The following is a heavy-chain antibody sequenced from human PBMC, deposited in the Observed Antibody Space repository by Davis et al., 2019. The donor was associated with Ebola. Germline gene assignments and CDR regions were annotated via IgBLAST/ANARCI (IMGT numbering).Heavy chain of an antibody. CDR3: ARGLMTYYYDSSGYYYARGGVMDV. CDR2: INHSGST. D-gene: IGHD3-22*01. Sequence: SEPLSPTFAVYGGSFSGYYWSWSRQPPGKGLEWIGAINHSGSTNYNPSHKSRVTISVDTSKNQFSLKLSSVTAADTAVYYCARGLMTYYYDSSGYYYARGGVMDVWGQGTTVTGSS. V-gene: IGHV4-34*01. J-gene: IGHJ6*02. CDR1: GGSFSGYY.